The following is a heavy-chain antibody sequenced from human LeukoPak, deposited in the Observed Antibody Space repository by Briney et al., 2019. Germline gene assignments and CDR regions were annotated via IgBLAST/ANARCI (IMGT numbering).Heavy chain of an antibody. V-gene: IGHV1-8*02. CDR2: MNPNSGNT. J-gene: IGHJ4*02. Sequence: GASVKVSCKASGYTFTSYDINWVRQATGQGLEWMGWMNPNSGNTGYAQKLQGRVTMTTDTSTSTAYMELRSLRSDDTAVYYCARIPRATLLDYWGQGTLVTVSS. CDR3: ARIPRATLLDY. CDR1: GYTFTSYD.